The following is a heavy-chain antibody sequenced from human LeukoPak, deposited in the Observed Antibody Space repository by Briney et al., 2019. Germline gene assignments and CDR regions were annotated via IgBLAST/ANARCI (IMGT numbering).Heavy chain of an antibody. CDR3: ARERGSGSDPFDY. D-gene: IGHD1-26*01. CDR2: IKEDEREK. CDR1: GFTFSDYW. V-gene: IGHV3-7*01. J-gene: IGHJ4*02. Sequence: GGSLRLSCAASGFTFSDYWMSWVRQPPGKGREWVANIKEDEREKYYVDTVKGRFTTSRDNTKNSLYLQMNSLRAEDTAVYYCARERGSGSDPFDYWGQGTLVTVSS.